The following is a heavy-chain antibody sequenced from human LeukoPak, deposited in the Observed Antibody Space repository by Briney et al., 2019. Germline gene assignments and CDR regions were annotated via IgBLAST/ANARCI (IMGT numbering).Heavy chain of an antibody. V-gene: IGHV4-34*01. J-gene: IGHJ4*02. CDR2: INHSGST. CDR1: GGSFSGYY. CDR3: ARGGPSRYSSGWYYY. D-gene: IGHD6-19*01. Sequence: SETLSLTCAVYGGSFSGYYWSWIRQPPGKGLEWIGEINHSGSTNYNPSLKSRVTISVDTSKNQFSLKLSSVTAADTAVYYCARGGPSRYSSGWYYYWGQGTLVTVSS.